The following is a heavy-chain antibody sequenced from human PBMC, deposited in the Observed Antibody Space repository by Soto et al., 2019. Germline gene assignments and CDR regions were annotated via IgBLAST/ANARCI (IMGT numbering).Heavy chain of an antibody. J-gene: IGHJ5*02. CDR3: AITPPDLRDILTGLS. V-gene: IGHV3-23*01. Sequence: GGSLRHSCAASGFTFSSYAMSWVRPAPGKGREWVSAFSGSGGSTYYADSVKGRFTISRDNSKNTPYLQMNSLRAEDTAVYYCAITPPDLRDILTGLSWGQGTLVTVSS. D-gene: IGHD3-9*01. CDR1: GFTFSSYA. CDR2: FSGSGGST.